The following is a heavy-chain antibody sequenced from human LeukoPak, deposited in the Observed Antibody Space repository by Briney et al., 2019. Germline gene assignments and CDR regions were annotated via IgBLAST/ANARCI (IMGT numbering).Heavy chain of an antibody. J-gene: IGHJ6*02. Sequence: GGSLRLSCAASGFTFDDYAMHWVRQAPGKGLEWVSGISWNSDSIGYADSVKGRFTISRDNAKNSLYLQMNSLRAEDTALYYCAKDKAYCSSTSCIHYYGMDVWGQGTQSPSP. CDR2: ISWNSDSI. D-gene: IGHD2-2*01. V-gene: IGHV3-9*01. CDR1: GFTFDDYA. CDR3: AKDKAYCSSTSCIHYYGMDV.